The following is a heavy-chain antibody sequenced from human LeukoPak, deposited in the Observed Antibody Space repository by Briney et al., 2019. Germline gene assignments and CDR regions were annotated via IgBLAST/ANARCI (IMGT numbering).Heavy chain of an antibody. CDR3: AKNGFVVITMWYYFDY. CDR2: ISYDGSNK. J-gene: IGHJ4*02. V-gene: IGHV3-30*18. CDR1: GFTFSSYG. D-gene: IGHD3-22*01. Sequence: GGSLRLSCAASGFTFSSYGMHWVRQAPGKGLEWVAVISYDGSNKYYADSVKGRFTISRDNSKNTLYLQMNSLRAEDTAVYYCAKNGFVVITMWYYFDYWGQGTLVTVSS.